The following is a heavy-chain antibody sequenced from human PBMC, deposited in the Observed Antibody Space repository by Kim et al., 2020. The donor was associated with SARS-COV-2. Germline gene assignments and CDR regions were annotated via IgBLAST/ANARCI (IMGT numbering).Heavy chain of an antibody. V-gene: IGHV1-18*04. D-gene: IGHD3-3*01. J-gene: IGHJ6*02. CDR3: ARDYDFWSIYYYYGMDV. CDR2: ISAYNGNT. Sequence: ASVKVSCKASGYTFTSYGISWVRQAPGQGLEWMGWISAYNGNTNYAQKLQGRVTMTTDTSTSTAYMELRSLRSDDTAVYYCARDYDFWSIYYYYGMDVWGQGTTVTVSS. CDR1: GYTFTSYG.